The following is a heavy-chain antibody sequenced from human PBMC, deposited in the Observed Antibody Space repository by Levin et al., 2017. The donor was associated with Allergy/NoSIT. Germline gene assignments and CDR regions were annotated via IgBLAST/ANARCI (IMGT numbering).Heavy chain of an antibody. CDR3: ASWSGSSFDS. Sequence: PQASVKVSCKASGGPFSSHTIHWVRQAPGQGLEWMGRILALLGVTNYPQNFQGRVTITADKSTNTVYMELSSLRTEDTAVYFCASWSGSSFDSWGQGTLVTVSS. CDR1: GGPFSSHT. CDR2: ILALLGVT. V-gene: IGHV1-69*02. D-gene: IGHD3-3*01. J-gene: IGHJ4*02.